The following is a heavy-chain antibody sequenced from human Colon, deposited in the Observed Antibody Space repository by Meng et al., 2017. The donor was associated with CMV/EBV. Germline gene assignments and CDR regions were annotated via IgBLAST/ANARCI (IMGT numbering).Heavy chain of an antibody. CDR1: GYTFAAHW. Sequence: GGSLRLSCKTSGYTFAAHWIGWVRQMPEEDLQWMGMIHCGDSRTIYSPLFQGQVTMSVDRSISTAYLQLTSLQTSDSAMYYCARHFDASWFGYWGQGTLVTVSS. V-gene: IGHV5-51*01. J-gene: IGHJ4*02. CDR2: IHCGDSRT. D-gene: IGHD3-9*01. CDR3: ARHFDASWFGY.